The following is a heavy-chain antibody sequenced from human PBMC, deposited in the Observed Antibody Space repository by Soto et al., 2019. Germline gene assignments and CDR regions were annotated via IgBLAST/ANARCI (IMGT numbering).Heavy chain of an antibody. V-gene: IGHV3-7*01. CDR1: GFTFSSYW. D-gene: IGHD1-26*01. Sequence: EAQVVESGGGLVQPGGSLRLSCAASGFTFSSYWMSWVRQAPGKGLEWVAHIKEDGSNKYYADSVKGRFTISRDKSKNTLYLQMNSLRAEDTAVYYCAKGGGGSYLYFDYWGQGTLVTVSS. CDR3: AKGGGGSYLYFDY. CDR2: IKEDGSNK. J-gene: IGHJ4*02.